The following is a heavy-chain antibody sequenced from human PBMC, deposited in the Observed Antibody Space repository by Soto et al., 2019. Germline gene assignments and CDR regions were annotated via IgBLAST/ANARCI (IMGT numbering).Heavy chain of an antibody. J-gene: IGHJ6*03. Sequence: QVQLVESGGGLVKPGGSLRLSCAASGFTFSDYYMSWIRQAPGKGLEWVSYISSSGSTIYYAASVKGRFTISRDNAKISLYLQMNSLRAEDTAVYYCARDLTDIVVVPAANYYYYYMDVWGKGTTVTVSS. D-gene: IGHD2-2*01. CDR1: GFTFSDYY. CDR2: ISSSGSTI. CDR3: ARDLTDIVVVPAANYYYYYMDV. V-gene: IGHV3-11*01.